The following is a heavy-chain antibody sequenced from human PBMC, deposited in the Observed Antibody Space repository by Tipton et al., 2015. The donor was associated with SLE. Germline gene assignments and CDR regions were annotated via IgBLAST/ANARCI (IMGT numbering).Heavy chain of an antibody. D-gene: IGHD5-24*01. CDR3: AIGRDGYNVDF. Sequence: TLSLTCAVYGGSFSGYYWNWIRQPPGKGLEWIGEINHSGSSNSNPSLKSRVTRSVDTSKNQFSLKLTSVTAADTAVYYCAIGRDGYNVDFWGQGTLVTVSS. CDR1: GGSFSGYY. J-gene: IGHJ4*02. V-gene: IGHV4-34*01. CDR2: INHSGSS.